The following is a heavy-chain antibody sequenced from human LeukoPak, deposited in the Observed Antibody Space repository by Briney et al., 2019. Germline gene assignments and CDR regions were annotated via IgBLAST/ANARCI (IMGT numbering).Heavy chain of an antibody. V-gene: IGHV4-34*01. CDR3: ARGPRRGAGLFQH. Sequence: SETLSLTCAVYGGSFSGYYWSWIRQPPGKGLEWIGEINHSGSTNYNPSLKSRVTISVDTSKNQFSLKLSSVTAADTAVYYCARGPRRGAGLFQHWGQGTLVTVSS. CDR1: GGSFSGYY. D-gene: IGHD1-26*01. CDR2: INHSGST. J-gene: IGHJ1*01.